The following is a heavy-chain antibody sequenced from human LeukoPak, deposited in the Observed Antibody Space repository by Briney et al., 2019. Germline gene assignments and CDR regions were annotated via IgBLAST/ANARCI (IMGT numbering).Heavy chain of an antibody. V-gene: IGHV4-59*01. CDR3: ARDKGPYYYYYGMDV. CDR1: GGSISSYY. J-gene: IGHJ6*02. Sequence: PSETLSLTCTVSGGSISSYYWSWIRQPPGKGLEWIGYIYYSGSTNYNPSLKSRVTISVDTSKNQFSLKLGSVTAADAAVCYCARDKGPYYYYYGMDVRGQGTTVTVSS. CDR2: IYYSGST.